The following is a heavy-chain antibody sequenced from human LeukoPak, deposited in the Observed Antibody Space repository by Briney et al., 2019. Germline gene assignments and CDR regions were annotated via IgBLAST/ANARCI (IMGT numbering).Heavy chain of an antibody. CDR2: ISSSSSYI. J-gene: IGHJ4*02. Sequence: PGGSLRLSCAASGFTFSRYSMNWVRQAPGKGLEWVSSISSSSSYIYYADSVKGRFTISRDNAKNSLYLQMNSLRAEDTAVYYCAKGIESSGSYYTCFDYWGQGTLVTVSS. CDR3: AKGIESSGSYYTCFDY. V-gene: IGHV3-21*04. D-gene: IGHD1-26*01. CDR1: GFTFSRYS.